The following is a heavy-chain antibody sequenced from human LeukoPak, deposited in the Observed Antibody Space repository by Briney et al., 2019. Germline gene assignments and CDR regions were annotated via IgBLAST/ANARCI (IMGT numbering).Heavy chain of an antibody. J-gene: IGHJ4*02. CDR3: ARHLAGDSLYRHFDY. CDR1: AMTFSNSW. V-gene: IGHV3-7*04. CDR2: IKQDGSET. Sequence: GGSLRLSCRASAMTFSNSWMSWVRQAPGKGLEWVANIKQDGSETNYVDSVEGRFTISRDNAKNSLFLQMNSLRGEDTAICYCARHLAGDSLYRHFDYWGQGTLVTVSS. D-gene: IGHD5/OR15-5a*01.